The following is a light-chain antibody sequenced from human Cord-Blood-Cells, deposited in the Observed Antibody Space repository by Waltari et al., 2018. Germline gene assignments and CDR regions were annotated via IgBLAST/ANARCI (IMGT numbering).Light chain of an antibody. V-gene: IGKV3-11*01. CDR1: QSVSSY. Sequence: EIVLTQSPATLSLSPGERATLSCRASQSVSSYLAWYPQKPGQAPRLLIYDASNSATGIPARFSGSGSETDCTLTISSLEPEDFAVYYCQQRSNWPYTFGQGTKLEIK. CDR2: DAS. CDR3: QQRSNWPYT. J-gene: IGKJ2*01.